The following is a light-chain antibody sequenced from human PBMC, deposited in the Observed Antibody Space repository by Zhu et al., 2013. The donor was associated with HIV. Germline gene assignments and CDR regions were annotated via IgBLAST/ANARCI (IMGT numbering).Light chain of an antibody. J-gene: IGKJ4*01. Sequence: EIVLTQSPVTLSVSPGERATLSCRASQSIGNSLAWYQQIPGQAPRLLIYDAFNRATGIPARFSGSGSETDFTLTISSLEPEDFAVYYCQQRSNWPLTFGGGTKVEIK. V-gene: IGKV3-11*01. CDR2: DAF. CDR1: QSIGNS. CDR3: QQRSNWPLT.